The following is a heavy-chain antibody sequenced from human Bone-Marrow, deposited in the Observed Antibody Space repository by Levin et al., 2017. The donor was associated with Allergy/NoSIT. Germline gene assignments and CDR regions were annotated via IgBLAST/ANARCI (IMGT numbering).Heavy chain of an antibody. CDR2: IIPIVDMT. D-gene: IGHD4-17*01. V-gene: IGHV1-69*04. J-gene: IGHJ4*02. Sequence: KISCKASGGTFTTYSFSWVRQAPGQRLEWMGRIIPIVDMTDYAQKFQGRLTITADRSTSTAYMELSSLRSEDTAVYYCARETHGAAFEFWGQGTLVTVSS. CDR3: ARETHGAAFEF. CDR1: GGTFTTYS.